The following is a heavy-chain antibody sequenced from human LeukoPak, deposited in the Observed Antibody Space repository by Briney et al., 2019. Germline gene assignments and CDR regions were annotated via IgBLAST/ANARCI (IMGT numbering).Heavy chain of an antibody. CDR1: GGTFSSYA. V-gene: IGHV1-69*13. Sequence: ASVKVSCKASGGTFSSYAISWVRQAPGQGLEWMGGIIPIFGTANYAQKFQGRVTITADESTSTAYMELSSLRSEDTAVYYCARAYRSLRITMVRGVIPTPDAFDIWGQGTMVTVSS. CDR3: ARAYRSLRITMVRGVIPTPDAFDI. J-gene: IGHJ3*02. CDR2: IIPIFGTA. D-gene: IGHD3-10*01.